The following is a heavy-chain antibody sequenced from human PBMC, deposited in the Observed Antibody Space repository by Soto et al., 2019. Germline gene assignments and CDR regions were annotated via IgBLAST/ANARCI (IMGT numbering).Heavy chain of an antibody. CDR3: AREGRFIVVVTAVLDY. J-gene: IGHJ4*02. D-gene: IGHD2-21*02. Sequence: ASVKVSCKASGYTFTSYYMHWLRQSPGQGLEWMGIINPSGGSTSYAQKFQGRVTMTRDTSTSTVYMELSSLRSEDTAVYYCAREGRFIVVVTAVLDYWGQGTLVTVSS. CDR1: GYTFTSYY. V-gene: IGHV1-46*01. CDR2: INPSGGST.